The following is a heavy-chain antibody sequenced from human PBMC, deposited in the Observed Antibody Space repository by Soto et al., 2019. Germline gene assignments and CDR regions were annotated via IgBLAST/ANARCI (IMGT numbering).Heavy chain of an antibody. J-gene: IGHJ5*02. CDR3: ATGITMVRGAPHYWFDP. D-gene: IGHD3-10*01. V-gene: IGHV4-34*01. CDR1: GGSCSGYY. Sequence: SETLSLTCAVYGGSCSGYYWSWIRQPPGKGLEWIGEINHSGSTNYNPSLKSRVTISVDTSKNQFSLKLSSVTAADTAVYYCATGITMVRGAPHYWFDPWGQGTLVTASS. CDR2: INHSGST.